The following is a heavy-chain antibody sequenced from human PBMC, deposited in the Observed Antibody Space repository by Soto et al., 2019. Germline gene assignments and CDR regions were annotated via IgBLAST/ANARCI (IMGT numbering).Heavy chain of an antibody. CDR3: AREADFLNWFDP. V-gene: IGHV3-48*01. J-gene: IGHJ5*02. D-gene: IGHD3-3*01. Sequence: EVQLVESGGGLVQPGGSLRLSCAASGFTFSSYSMNWVRQAPGKGLEWVSYISSSSSTIYYEDSVKGRFTISRDNAKNSLYLQMISLRAEDTAVYYCAREADFLNWFDPWGQGTLVTVSS. CDR2: ISSSSSTI. CDR1: GFTFSSYS.